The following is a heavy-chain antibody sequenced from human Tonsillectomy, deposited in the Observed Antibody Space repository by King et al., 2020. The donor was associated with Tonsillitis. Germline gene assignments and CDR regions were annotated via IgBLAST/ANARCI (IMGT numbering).Heavy chain of an antibody. J-gene: IGHJ4*02. V-gene: IGHV4-30-2*01. CDR3: ARQLGYCSGSSCYLYYFDF. Sequence: QLQESGSGLVKPSQTLSLTCAVSGGSISSGGYSWSWIRQPPGKGLEWIGDIYHSGSTYYNPSLKSQVTISVDRSKNQFSLKLSSVTAADTAVYYCARQLGYCSGSSCYLYYFDFWGQGTLVTVSS. D-gene: IGHD2-15*01. CDR2: IYHSGST. CDR1: GGSISSGGYS.